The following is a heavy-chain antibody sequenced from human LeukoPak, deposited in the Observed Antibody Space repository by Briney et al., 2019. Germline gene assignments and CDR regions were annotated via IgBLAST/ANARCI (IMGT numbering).Heavy chain of an antibody. CDR3: AREYSRRSIFGVVINQFDY. Sequence: SQTLSLTCTVSGGSISSGGYYWSWLRQHPGKGLEWIGYIYYSGSTYYNPSLKSRVTISVDTSKNQFSLKLSSVTAADTAVYYCAREYSRRSIFGVVINQFDYWGQGTLVTVSS. V-gene: IGHV4-31*03. CDR2: IYYSGST. D-gene: IGHD3-3*01. J-gene: IGHJ4*02. CDR1: GGSISSGGYY.